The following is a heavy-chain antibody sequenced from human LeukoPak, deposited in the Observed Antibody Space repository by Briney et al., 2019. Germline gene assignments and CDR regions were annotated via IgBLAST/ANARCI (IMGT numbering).Heavy chain of an antibody. CDR1: GDSITSHY. V-gene: IGHV4-59*11. CDR2: LHFSGGT. CDR3: ARERQTWLQFRSYYDYSMDV. Sequence: ASETLSLTCTVSGDSITSHYWTWIRQAPGKGLEWLGYLHFSGGTNYNPSLKSRVTISADTSKNQFSLKLSSVTAADTALYYCARERQTWLQFRSYYDYSMDVWGKGTTVTVSS. J-gene: IGHJ6*03. D-gene: IGHD5-24*01.